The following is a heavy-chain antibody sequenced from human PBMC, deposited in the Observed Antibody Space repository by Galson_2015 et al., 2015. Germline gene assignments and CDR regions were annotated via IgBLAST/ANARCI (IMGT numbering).Heavy chain of an antibody. CDR3: AKDIYYGSGSYYTVAFDI. D-gene: IGHD3-10*01. CDR2: IIWNSGSI. V-gene: IGHV3-9*01. Sequence: SLRLSCAASGFSFDDYALHWVRQPPGKGLEWVSGIIWNSGSIGYADSVKGRFTISRDNAKNSLYLQMNSLRAEDTALYYCAKDIYYGSGSYYTVAFDIWGQGTMVTVSS. J-gene: IGHJ3*02. CDR1: GFSFDDYA.